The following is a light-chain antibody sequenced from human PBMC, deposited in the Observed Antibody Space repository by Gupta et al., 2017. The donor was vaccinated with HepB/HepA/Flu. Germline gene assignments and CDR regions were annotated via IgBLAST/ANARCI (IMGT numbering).Light chain of an antibody. CDR2: GAS. V-gene: IGKV3-15*01. CDR3: QQYNKWPPLT. CDR1: HSVTKD. Sequence: TQSPVILSVSPGERATVSCRASHSVTKDLAWYQQKDGQAPRLLIYGASVRAAGIPARFSGSGSGTDFTLTISSLQSEDFAVYYCQQYNKWPPLTFGGGTKVEIK. J-gene: IGKJ4*01.